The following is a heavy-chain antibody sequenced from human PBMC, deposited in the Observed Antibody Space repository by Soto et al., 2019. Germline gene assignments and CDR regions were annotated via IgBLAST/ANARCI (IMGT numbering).Heavy chain of an antibody. D-gene: IGHD6-13*01. Sequence: ASVKVSCKASGYTFTGYYMHWVRQAPGQGLEWMGWINPNSGGTNYAQKFQGWVTMTRDTSISTAYMERRRLRSDDTAVYYCARGPGGGAAAGIPYYYYYYMDVWGKGTTVTVSS. CDR3: ARGPGGGAAAGIPYYYYYYMDV. J-gene: IGHJ6*03. CDR1: GYTFTGYY. CDR2: INPNSGGT. V-gene: IGHV1-2*04.